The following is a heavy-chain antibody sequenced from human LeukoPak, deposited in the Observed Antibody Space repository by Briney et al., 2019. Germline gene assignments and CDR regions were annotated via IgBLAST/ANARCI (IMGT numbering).Heavy chain of an antibody. J-gene: IGHJ6*02. CDR2: IYYSGST. Sequence: SETLSLTCTVSGGSISSGGYYWSWIRQHPGKGLEWIGYIYYSGSTYYNPSLKSRVTISVDTSKNQFSLKLSSVTAADTAVYYCARGPGDPPRPSYGMDVWGQGTTVTVSS. CDR3: ARGPGDPPRPSYGMDV. V-gene: IGHV4-31*03. CDR1: GGSISSGGYY. D-gene: IGHD1-26*01.